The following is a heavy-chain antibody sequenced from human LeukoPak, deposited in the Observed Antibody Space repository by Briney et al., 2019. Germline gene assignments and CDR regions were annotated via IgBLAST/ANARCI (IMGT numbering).Heavy chain of an antibody. CDR2: TWYDGSNK. CDR1: GFTFSSYG. CDR3: AKELVWGSYRYYFDY. V-gene: IGHV3-33*06. J-gene: IGHJ4*02. Sequence: GGSLRLSCAASGFTFSSYGMHWVRQAPGKGLEWVAVTWYDGSNKYYADSVKGRFTISRDNSKNTLYLQMNSLRAEDTAVYYCAKELVWGSYRYYFDYWGQGTLVTVSS. D-gene: IGHD3-16*02.